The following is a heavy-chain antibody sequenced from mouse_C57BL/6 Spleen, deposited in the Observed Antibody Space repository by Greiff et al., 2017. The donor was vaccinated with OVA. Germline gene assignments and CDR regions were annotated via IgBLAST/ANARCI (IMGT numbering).Heavy chain of an antibody. J-gene: IGHJ4*01. CDR1: GYTFTDYN. D-gene: IGHD1-1*01. CDR2: INPNNGGT. CDR3: AIFLLLRPYAMDY. Sequence: VQLQQSGPELVKPGASVKMSCKASGYTFTDYNMYWVKQSHGKSLEWIGYINPNNGGTSYNQKFKGKATLTVNKSSSTAYMELRSLTSEDSAVDYCAIFLLLRPYAMDYWGQGTSVTVSS. V-gene: IGHV1-22*01.